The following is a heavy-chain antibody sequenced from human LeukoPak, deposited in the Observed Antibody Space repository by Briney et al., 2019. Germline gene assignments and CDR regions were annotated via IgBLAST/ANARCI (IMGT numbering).Heavy chain of an antibody. V-gene: IGHV4-31*03. J-gene: IGHJ4*02. D-gene: IGHD6-13*01. Sequence: SQTLSLTCTVSGGSISSGGYYWSWIRQHPGKGLEWIGYIYYSGSTYYNPSLKSRVTISVDTSKNQFSLKLSSVTAADTAVYYCARGRFSSSWYRACFDYWGQGTLVTVSS. CDR2: IYYSGST. CDR1: GGSISSGGYY. CDR3: ARGRFSSSWYRACFDY.